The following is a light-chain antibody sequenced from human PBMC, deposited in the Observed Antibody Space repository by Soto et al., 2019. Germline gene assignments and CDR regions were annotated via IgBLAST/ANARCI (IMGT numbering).Light chain of an antibody. CDR2: VGTGGIVG. J-gene: IGLJ1*01. V-gene: IGLV9-49*01. CDR1: SGYSNYN. CDR3: GADHGSGSNFVYV. Sequence: QSVLTQPPPASASLGASVTLTCTLNSGYSNYNVDWYQQRPGKGPRFVMRVGTGGIVGSKGDGIPDRFSVLGSGLNRYLTIKNIQEEDESDYYCGADHGSGSNFVYVFGTGTKLTVL.